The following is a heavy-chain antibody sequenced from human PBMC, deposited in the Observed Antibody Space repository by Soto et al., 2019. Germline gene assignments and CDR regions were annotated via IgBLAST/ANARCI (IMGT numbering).Heavy chain of an antibody. V-gene: IGHV3-48*01. D-gene: IGHD3-3*01. J-gene: IGHJ6*03. CDR2: ISSSSSTI. CDR1: GFTFSSYS. CDR3: ARVGYYDFWSGYYSKYYYYYYMDV. Sequence: GGSLRLSCAASGFTFSSYSMNWVRQAPGKGLEWVSYISSSSSTIYYADSVKGRFTISRDNAKNSLYLQMNSLRAEDTVVYYCARVGYYDFWSGYYSKYYYYYYMDVWGKGTTVTVSS.